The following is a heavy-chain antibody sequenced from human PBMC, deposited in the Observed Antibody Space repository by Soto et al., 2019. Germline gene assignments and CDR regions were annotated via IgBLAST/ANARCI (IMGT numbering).Heavy chain of an antibody. CDR3: ACHYDSPTGALAYFDF. V-gene: IGHV3-23*01. CDR2: ISRSGEAI. Sequence: EVQVLESGGGLVQPGGSLRLSCAASGFTFSIFPITWVRQAPGRGLEWVSAISRSGEAIYYADSVRGPFTISRDNSKNTLYLQMTRLRAEDTAIYYCACHYDSPTGALAYFDFWGQGTLVTVSS. D-gene: IGHD3-9*01. CDR1: GFTFSIFP. J-gene: IGHJ4*02.